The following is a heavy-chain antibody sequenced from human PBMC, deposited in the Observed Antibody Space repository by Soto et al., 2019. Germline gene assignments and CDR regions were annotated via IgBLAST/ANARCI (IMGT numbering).Heavy chain of an antibody. CDR1: GGSISSGGYY. Sequence: SETLSLTCTVSGGSISSGGYYWSWIRQHPGKGLEWIGYIYYSGSTYYNPSLKSRVTISVDTSKNQFSLKLSSVTAADTAVYYCARDSVGCSGGSCYSENWFDPWGQGTLVTVSS. V-gene: IGHV4-31*03. CDR3: ARDSVGCSGGSCYSENWFDP. D-gene: IGHD2-15*01. CDR2: IYYSGST. J-gene: IGHJ5*02.